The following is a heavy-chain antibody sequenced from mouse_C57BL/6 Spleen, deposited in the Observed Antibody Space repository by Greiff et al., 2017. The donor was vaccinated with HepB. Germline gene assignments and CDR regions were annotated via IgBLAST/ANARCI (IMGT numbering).Heavy chain of an antibody. J-gene: IGHJ2*01. D-gene: IGHD4-1*01. V-gene: IGHV6-3*01. CDR3: TDLTHYFDY. Sequence: EVMLVESGGGLVQPGGSMKLSCVASGFTFSNYWMNWVRQSPEKGLEWVAQIRLKSDNYATHYAESVKGRFTISRDDSKSSVYLQMNNLRAEDTGIYYCTDLTHYFDYWGQGTTLTVSS. CDR1: GFTFSNYW. CDR2: IRLKSDNYAT.